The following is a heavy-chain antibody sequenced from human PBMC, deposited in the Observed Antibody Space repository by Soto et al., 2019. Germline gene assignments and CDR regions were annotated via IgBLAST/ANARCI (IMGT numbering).Heavy chain of an antibody. D-gene: IGHD2-15*01. CDR2: IYYSGST. CDR3: ATARGGIHFAY. V-gene: IGHV4-30-4*01. Sequence: QVQLQESGPGLVKPSQTLSLTCTVSGGSISSGDYYWSWIRQPPGKGLEWIGYIYYSGSTYYNPSHKRRFTISVDTAKNQSSLKLSSVTAADTAVYHCATARGGIHFAYWGQGTLVTVSS. J-gene: IGHJ4*02. CDR1: GGSISSGDYY.